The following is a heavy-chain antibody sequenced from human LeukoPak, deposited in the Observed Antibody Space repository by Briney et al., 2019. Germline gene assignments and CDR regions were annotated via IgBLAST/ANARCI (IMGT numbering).Heavy chain of an antibody. V-gene: IGHV3-23*01. D-gene: IGHD3-22*01. CDR1: GFTFSTHA. CDR3: ARDLNGYYSYYEDY. J-gene: IGHJ4*02. CDR2: ISGSGSST. Sequence: GGSLRLSCAASGFTFSTHAMSSVRQAPGKGLEWVSGISGSGSSTYYTDSVKGRFTISRDNSKDTLYLQMNSMKAEDSAAYYCARDLNGYYSYYEDYWGQGTLVTVSS.